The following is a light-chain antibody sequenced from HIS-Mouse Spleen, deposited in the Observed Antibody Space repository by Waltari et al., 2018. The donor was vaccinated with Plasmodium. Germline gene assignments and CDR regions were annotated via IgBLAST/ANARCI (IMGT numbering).Light chain of an antibody. CDR3: CSYAGSYTLV. J-gene: IGLJ2*01. CDR1: SSDVGGYNY. V-gene: IGLV2-11*01. Sequence: QSALTQPRSVSGSPGQSVTISCTGTSSDVGGYNYFSWYQQHPGKAPKLMIYDVSKRPSGVPDRVSGSKSGNTASLTISGLQAEDEADYYCCSYAGSYTLVFGGGTKLTVL. CDR2: DVS.